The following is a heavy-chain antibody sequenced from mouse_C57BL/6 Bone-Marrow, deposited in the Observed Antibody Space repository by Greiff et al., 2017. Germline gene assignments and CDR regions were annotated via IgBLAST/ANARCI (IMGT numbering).Heavy chain of an antibody. D-gene: IGHD1-1*01. V-gene: IGHV14-2*01. J-gene: IGHJ2*01. CDR3: AGGLLRP. Sequence: LVESGAELVKPGASVKLSCTASGFNIKDYYMHWVKQRTEQGLEWIGRIDPEYGEPTSAPKFQGKATKTADTSSNTAYLQLSSLTSEDTAVYYCAGGLLRPWGQGTTLTVSS. CDR2: IDPEYGEP. CDR1: GFNIKDYY.